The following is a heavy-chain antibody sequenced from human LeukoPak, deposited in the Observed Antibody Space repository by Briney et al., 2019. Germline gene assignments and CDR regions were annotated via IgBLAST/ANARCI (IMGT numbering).Heavy chain of an antibody. Sequence: SVKVSCKASGGTFSSYAISWVRQAPGQGLEWMGRIIPILGIASYAQKFQGRVTITADKSTSTAYMELSSLRSEDTAAYYCARGAVASSYFDYWGQGTLVTVSS. J-gene: IGHJ4*02. V-gene: IGHV1-69*04. CDR2: IIPILGIA. CDR3: ARGAVASSYFDY. CDR1: GGTFSSYA.